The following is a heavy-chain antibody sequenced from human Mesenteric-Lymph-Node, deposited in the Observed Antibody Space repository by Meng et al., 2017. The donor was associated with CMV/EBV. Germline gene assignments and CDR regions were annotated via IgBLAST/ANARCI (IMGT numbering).Heavy chain of an antibody. CDR2: INAGNGNT. D-gene: IGHD3-10*01. CDR3: ARLHYYGSGSSYWYFDL. J-gene: IGHJ2*01. Sequence: YTFPSYAMHWVRQAPGQRLEWMGWINAGNGNTKYSQKFQGRVTITRDTSASTAYMELSSLRSEDTAVYYCARLHYYGSGSSYWYFDLWGRGTLVTVSS. V-gene: IGHV1-3*01. CDR1: YTFPSYA.